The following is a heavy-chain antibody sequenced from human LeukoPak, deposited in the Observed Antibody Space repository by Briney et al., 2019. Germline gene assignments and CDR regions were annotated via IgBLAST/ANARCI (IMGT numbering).Heavy chain of an antibody. CDR1: GFTFSSYW. CDR2: IKQDGSEK. V-gene: IGHV3-7*01. CDR3: ARVPTPYCSSTSCSTVYFDY. Sequence: PGGSLRLSCAASGFTFSSYWMSWVRQAPGKGLEWVANIKQDGSEKYYVDSVKGRFTTSRDNAKNSLYLQMNSLRAEDTAVYYCARVPTPYCSSTSCSTVYFDYWGQGTLVTVSS. D-gene: IGHD2-2*01. J-gene: IGHJ4*02.